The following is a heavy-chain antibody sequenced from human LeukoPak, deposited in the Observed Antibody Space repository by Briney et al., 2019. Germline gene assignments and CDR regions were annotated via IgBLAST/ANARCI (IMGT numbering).Heavy chain of an antibody. D-gene: IGHD3-10*01. Sequence: SETLSLTCTVSGGSISSYYWSWIRQPPGKGLEWIGEINHSGSTNYNPSLKSRVTISVDTSKNQFSLKLSSVTAADTAVYYCARGPPRYYYGSGSGFDYWGQGTLVTASS. J-gene: IGHJ4*02. V-gene: IGHV4-34*01. CDR1: GGSISSYY. CDR2: INHSGST. CDR3: ARGPPRYYYGSGSGFDY.